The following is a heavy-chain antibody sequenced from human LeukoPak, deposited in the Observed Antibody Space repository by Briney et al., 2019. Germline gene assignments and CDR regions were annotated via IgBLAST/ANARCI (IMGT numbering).Heavy chain of an antibody. CDR2: IGAYNGNT. V-gene: IGHV1-18*01. CDR1: GYTFTSYG. D-gene: IGHD3-3*01. J-gene: IGHJ4*02. CDR3: ARPRYDFWSGYYQYYFDY. Sequence: ASVKVSCKASGYTFTSYGISWVRQAPGQGLEWMGWIGAYNGNTNYAQKLQGRVTMTTDTSTSTAYMELRSLRSDDTAVYYCARPRYDFWSGYYQYYFDYWGQGTLVTVSS.